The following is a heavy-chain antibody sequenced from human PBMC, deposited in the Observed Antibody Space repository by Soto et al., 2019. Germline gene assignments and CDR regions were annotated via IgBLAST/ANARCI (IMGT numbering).Heavy chain of an antibody. CDR3: ARGIEGWYQGRYYYGRDV. J-gene: IGHJ6*04. Sequence: QVQLQESGPGLVKPSETLSLTCTVSGGSVSSGSYYWSWIRQPPGKGLEWIGYIYYSGSTNYNPSLRRRVTISVDTSKNQFALKLSSGTAADTAVYYCARGIEGWYQGRYYYGRDVWGEGTTVTVSS. CDR2: IYYSGST. CDR1: GGSVSSGSYY. D-gene: IGHD6-19*01. V-gene: IGHV4-61*01.